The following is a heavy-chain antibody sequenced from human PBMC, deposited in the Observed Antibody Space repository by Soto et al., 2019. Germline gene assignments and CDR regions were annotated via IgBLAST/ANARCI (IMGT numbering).Heavy chain of an antibody. J-gene: IGHJ6*02. CDR1: GGTFSSYA. V-gene: IGHV1-69*13. Sequence: ASVKVSCKASGGTFSSYAISWVRQAPGQGLEWMGGIIPIFGTANYAQKFQGRVTITADESTSTAYMELSSLRSEDTAVYYCARSRCSSTSCYHYYYYGMDVWGQGTTVTVSS. CDR2: IIPIFGTA. D-gene: IGHD2-2*01. CDR3: ARSRCSSTSCYHYYYYGMDV.